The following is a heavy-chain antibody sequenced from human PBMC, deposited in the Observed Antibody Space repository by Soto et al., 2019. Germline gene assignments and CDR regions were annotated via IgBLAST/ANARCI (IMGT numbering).Heavy chain of an antibody. D-gene: IGHD4-4*01. Sequence: GGSLRLSCAASGFTFNPYAMNWVRQAPGKGLEWVSAISGSAVSAYYAASVKGRFTISRDNSRNTVYLQMNSLRDEDTAVYYCAKDVSYSTAWYWAFDYWGQGTRVTVSS. CDR3: AKDVSYSTAWYWAFDY. CDR1: GFTFNPYA. V-gene: IGHV3-23*01. CDR2: ISGSAVSA. J-gene: IGHJ4*02.